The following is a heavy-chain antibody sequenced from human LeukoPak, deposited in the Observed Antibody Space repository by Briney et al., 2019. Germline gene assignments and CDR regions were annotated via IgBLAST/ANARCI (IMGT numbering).Heavy chain of an antibody. CDR3: ARGKPDAYNSDYFDY. J-gene: IGHJ4*02. V-gene: IGHV4-59*01. D-gene: IGHD5-24*01. CDR2: VYYSGST. Sequence: PSETLSLTCTVSGGSIGTYYWSWIRQPPGKGLEWIGYVYYSGSTNYSPSLKSRVTISVDTSKNQFSLNLSSVTAADTAVYYCARGKPDAYNSDYFDYWGQGTLVTVSS. CDR1: GGSIGTYY.